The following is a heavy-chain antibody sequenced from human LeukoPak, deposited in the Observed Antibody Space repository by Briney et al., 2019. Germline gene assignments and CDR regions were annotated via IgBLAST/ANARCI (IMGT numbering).Heavy chain of an antibody. J-gene: IGHJ6*02. V-gene: IGHV3-30*18. CDR1: GFTFSSYG. CDR2: IPYDGSNK. CDR3: AKHRGYSYGSLGMDV. D-gene: IGHD5-18*01. Sequence: GRSLRLSCAASGFTFSSYGMHWVRQAPGKGLEWVAVIPYDGSNKYYADSVKGRFTISRDNSKNTLYLQMNSLRAEDTAVYYCAKHRGYSYGSLGMDVWGQGTTVTVSS.